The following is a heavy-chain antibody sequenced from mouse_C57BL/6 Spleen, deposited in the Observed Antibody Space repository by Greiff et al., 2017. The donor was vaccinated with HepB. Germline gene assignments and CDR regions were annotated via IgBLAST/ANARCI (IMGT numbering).Heavy chain of an antibody. J-gene: IGHJ4*01. CDR1: GFTFSDYG. CDR3: ARTRYYGSSYYAMDY. V-gene: IGHV5-17*01. CDR2: ISSGSSTI. Sequence: EVKLVESGGGLVKPGGSLKLSCAASGFTFSDYGMHWVRQAPEKGLEWVAYISSGSSTIYYADTVKGRFTISRDNAKNTLFLQMTSLRSEDTAMYYCARTRYYGSSYYAMDYWGQGTSVTVSS. D-gene: IGHD1-1*01.